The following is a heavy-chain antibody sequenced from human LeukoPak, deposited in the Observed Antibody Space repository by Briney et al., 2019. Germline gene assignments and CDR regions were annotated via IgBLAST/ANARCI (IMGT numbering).Heavy chain of an antibody. Sequence: GGSLRLSCAVSGFTFSTYWMHWVRQAPGKGLVWVSRINTDGSSTNYADSLKGRFTISRDNARNTLYLQMNSLRPEDTAVYYCARDYGGNSGLGAFDIWGQGTMVTVSS. D-gene: IGHD4-23*01. CDR3: ARDYGGNSGLGAFDI. CDR1: GFTFSTYW. J-gene: IGHJ3*02. V-gene: IGHV3-74*01. CDR2: INTDGSST.